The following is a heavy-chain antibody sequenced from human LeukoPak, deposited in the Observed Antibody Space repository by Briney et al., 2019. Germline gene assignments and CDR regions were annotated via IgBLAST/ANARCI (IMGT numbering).Heavy chain of an antibody. V-gene: IGHV3-74*03. D-gene: IGHD3-10*01. Sequence: GGSLRLPCAASGFTLNKYWMHWVRQAPGKGLVWVSRINYDGSTTMYADSVKGRFTISRDNAKNTLYLQMNTLRAEDTAVYYCLRDYYGSGDYWGQGTLVTVSS. CDR1: GFTLNKYW. CDR3: LRDYYGSGDY. CDR2: INYDGSTT. J-gene: IGHJ4*02.